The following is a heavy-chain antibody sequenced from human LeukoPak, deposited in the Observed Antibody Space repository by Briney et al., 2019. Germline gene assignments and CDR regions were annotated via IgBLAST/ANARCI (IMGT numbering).Heavy chain of an antibody. CDR3: ARLDIVLS. CDR1: GITFSSYS. J-gene: IGHJ5*02. D-gene: IGHD2-2*03. V-gene: IGHV3-21*04. Sequence: GGSLRLSCAASGITFSSYSMNWVRQAPGKGLEWVSCISSGSSYIYYADSVKGRFTISRDNAKNSLYLQMNSLRAEDTAVYYCARLDIVLSWGQGALVTVSS. CDR2: ISSGSSYI.